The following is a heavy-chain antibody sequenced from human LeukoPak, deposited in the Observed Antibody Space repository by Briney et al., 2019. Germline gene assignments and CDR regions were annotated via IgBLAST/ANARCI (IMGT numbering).Heavy chain of an antibody. CDR3: ARAPLGGSYDY. D-gene: IGHD1-26*01. CDR1: GFTFNSYS. CDR2: IGGRKNYI. V-gene: IGHV3-21*01. Sequence: PGGSLRLSCAASGFTFNSYSMNWVRQAPGKGLEWVSSIGGRKNYIDYAESIKGRFTTSRDNTKKPLYLQMNNLRAEDTAVYYCARAPLGGSYDYWGQGTLVTVSS. J-gene: IGHJ4*02.